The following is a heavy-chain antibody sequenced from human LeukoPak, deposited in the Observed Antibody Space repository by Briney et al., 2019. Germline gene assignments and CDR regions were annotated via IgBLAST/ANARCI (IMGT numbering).Heavy chain of an antibody. J-gene: IGHJ4*02. CDR2: IFYSGGT. V-gene: IGHV4-59*01. Sequence: SETLSLTCTVSGGSISSYYWNWIRQPPGKGLEWIGYIFYSGGTNYNPSLKSRVTISVDTSKIQFSLKLSSVTAADTAVYYCARGGMYYYDSSDYYGYFDYWGQGTLVTVSS. D-gene: IGHD3-22*01. CDR3: ARGGMYYYDSSDYYGYFDY. CDR1: GGSISSYY.